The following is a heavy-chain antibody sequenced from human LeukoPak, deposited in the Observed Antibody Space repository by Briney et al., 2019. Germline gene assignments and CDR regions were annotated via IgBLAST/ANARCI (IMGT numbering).Heavy chain of an antibody. V-gene: IGHV1-46*03. D-gene: IGHD3-10*01. CDR1: GYTFTSYG. Sequence: ASVKVSCKASGYTFTSYGISWVRQAPGQGLEWMGIINPSVGGTTYARKFQGRVTMTRDTSTSTVYMELSSLRSVDTAVYYCARHGSGRYYPAEGRVDYWGQGTLVTVSS. CDR3: ARHGSGRYYPAEGRVDY. CDR2: INPSVGGT. J-gene: IGHJ4*02.